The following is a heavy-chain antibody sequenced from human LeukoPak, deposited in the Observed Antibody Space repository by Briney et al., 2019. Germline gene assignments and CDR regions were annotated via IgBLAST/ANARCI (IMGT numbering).Heavy chain of an antibody. CDR3: ARAWRKAYFDY. Sequence: SETLSLTCAVYGGSFSGYYWSWIRQPPGKGLEWIGEINHSGSTNYNPSLKSRVTISVDTSKNQFSLKLSSVTAADTAAYYCARAWRKAYFDYWGQGTLVTVSS. CDR1: GGSFSGYY. V-gene: IGHV4-34*01. CDR2: INHSGST. J-gene: IGHJ4*02. D-gene: IGHD3-3*01.